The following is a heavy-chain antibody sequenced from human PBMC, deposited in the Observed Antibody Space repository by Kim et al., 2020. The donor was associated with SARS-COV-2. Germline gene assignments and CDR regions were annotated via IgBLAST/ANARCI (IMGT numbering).Heavy chain of an antibody. V-gene: IGHV3-9*01. CDR3: ANSIGRIVGATSYDAFDI. D-gene: IGHD1-26*01. CDR2: ISWNSGSI. Sequence: GGSLRLSCAASGFTFDDYAMHWVRQAPGKGLEWVSGISWNSGSIGYADSVKGRFTISRDNAKNSLYLQMNSLRAEDTALYYCANSIGRIVGATSYDAFDIWGQGTMVTVSS. CDR1: GFTFDDYA. J-gene: IGHJ3*02.